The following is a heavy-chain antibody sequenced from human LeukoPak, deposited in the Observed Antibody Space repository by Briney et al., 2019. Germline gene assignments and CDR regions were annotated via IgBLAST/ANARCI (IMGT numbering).Heavy chain of an antibody. Sequence: SETLSLTCSVSGYSIRSGYHWAWFRQAPGKGLEWIGSIYYSGSTYYNPSLKSRVTISVDTSKNQFSLKLSSVTAADTAVYYCARRWAVAGPFLWGQGTLVTVSS. CDR1: GYSIRSGYH. J-gene: IGHJ4*02. V-gene: IGHV4-38-2*02. CDR2: IYYSGST. D-gene: IGHD6-19*01. CDR3: ARRWAVAGPFL.